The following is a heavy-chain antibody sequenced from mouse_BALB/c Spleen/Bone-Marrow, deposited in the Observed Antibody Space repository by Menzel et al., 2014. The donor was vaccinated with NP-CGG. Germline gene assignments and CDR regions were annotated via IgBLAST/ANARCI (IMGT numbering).Heavy chain of an antibody. D-gene: IGHD1-2*01. CDR1: GFDFXRYW. CDR3: AKNYYYGYVAY. Sequence: VQLKESGGGLVQPGGSLKLSCAASGFDFXRYWMTWVRQAPGKGLEWIGEINPDSSTINYTPSLKDKFIISRDNAKNTLFLQMSKVRSEDTALYYCAKNYYYGYVAYWGQGTLVTVSA. CDR2: INPDSSTI. V-gene: IGHV4-1*02. J-gene: IGHJ3*01.